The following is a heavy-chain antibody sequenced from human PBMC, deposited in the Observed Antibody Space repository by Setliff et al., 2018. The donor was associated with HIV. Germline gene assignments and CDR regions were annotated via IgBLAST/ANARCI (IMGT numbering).Heavy chain of an antibody. D-gene: IGHD2-15*01. CDR3: ARGIDILVKMGIYYHYMDV. V-gene: IGHV1-8*01. CDR2: VYASTGHT. Sequence: ASVKVSCKTSGDKFSSFDINWVRQASGQGLEWVGWVYASTGHTAYARKFEGRVTMTWDPSTSIGYMELNSLRADDTAVYYCARGIDILVKMGIYYHYMDVWGKGTTVTVSS. J-gene: IGHJ6*03. CDR1: GDKFSSFD.